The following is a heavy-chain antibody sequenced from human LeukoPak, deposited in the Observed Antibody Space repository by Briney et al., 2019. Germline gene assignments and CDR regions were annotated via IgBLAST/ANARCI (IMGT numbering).Heavy chain of an antibody. CDR1: GFTFDNYA. D-gene: IGHD3-10*02. CDR3: AKCSASYYNDAFDI. CDR2: IRGGGAVT. J-gene: IGHJ3*02. Sequence: GGSLRLSCAASGFTFDNYAMNWVRQAPGKGLEWLSYIRGGGAVTRYSDSVKGRFTISRENSKNTLYLQMNHLRAEDTSIYYCAKCSASYYNDAFDIWGRGTMVTVSS. V-gene: IGHV3-23*01.